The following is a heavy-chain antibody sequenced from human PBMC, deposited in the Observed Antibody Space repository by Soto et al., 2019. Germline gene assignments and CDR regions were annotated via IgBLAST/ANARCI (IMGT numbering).Heavy chain of an antibody. J-gene: IGHJ4*02. CDR3: ARDQRTYGSGWYELDY. Sequence: QVQLVQSGAEVKKPGASVTVSCKPSGYDFVRHGITWVRQAPGQGLEWMGWIRTYIGRTESSQKFXAXPXMXXDSATSTAFMELRNLTSDDTAVYYCARDQRTYGSGWYELDYWGQGSLVTVS. CDR1: GYDFVRHG. CDR2: IRTYIGRT. D-gene: IGHD6-19*01. V-gene: IGHV1-18*01.